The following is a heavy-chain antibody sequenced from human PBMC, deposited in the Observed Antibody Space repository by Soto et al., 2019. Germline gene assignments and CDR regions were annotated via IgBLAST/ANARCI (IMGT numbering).Heavy chain of an antibody. CDR1: GDSISSGDYY. CDR2: IYYSGTT. V-gene: IGHV4-30-4*01. CDR3: ARDFNRYSSSTGPIDY. Sequence: QVQLQESGPGLVQPSQTLSLTCTVSGDSISSGDYYWSWVRQSPGKGLEWIACIYYSGTTYYNPSLEPRLTMSVDTSKNQFSLRLSSVTAADTAMYFCARDFNRYSSSTGPIDYWGQGTLVTVSS. J-gene: IGHJ4*02. D-gene: IGHD6-6*01.